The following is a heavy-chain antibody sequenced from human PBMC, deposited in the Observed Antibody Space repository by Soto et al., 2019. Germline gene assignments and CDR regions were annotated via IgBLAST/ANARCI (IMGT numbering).Heavy chain of an antibody. CDR2: IFNSGTT. Sequence: SETLSLTCSVSGASTVSHYHWTWIRQPPGKGLEWMGYIFNSGTTFYNPSLTSRLSISMDTSGNHFSLELRSVTAADTAVYYCALALGPTTGLDYWGQGTLVPVYS. J-gene: IGHJ4*02. CDR1: GASTVSHYH. CDR3: ALALGPTTGLDY. V-gene: IGHV4-31*02. D-gene: IGHD1-26*01.